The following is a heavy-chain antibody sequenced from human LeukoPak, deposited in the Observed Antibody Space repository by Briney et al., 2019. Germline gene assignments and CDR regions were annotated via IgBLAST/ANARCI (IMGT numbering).Heavy chain of an antibody. D-gene: IGHD4-23*01. V-gene: IGHV3-23*01. Sequence: GGSLRLSCAASGVTFSTYAMSWVSQAPGMGLEWVSTISGSGGSTFYADSVKGRFTISRDNSKNTLFLQMNSLRAEDTAVYYCAKRTGDYSGNPLDYWGQGTLVTVSS. J-gene: IGHJ4*02. CDR1: GVTFSTYA. CDR3: AKRTGDYSGNPLDY. CDR2: ISGSGGST.